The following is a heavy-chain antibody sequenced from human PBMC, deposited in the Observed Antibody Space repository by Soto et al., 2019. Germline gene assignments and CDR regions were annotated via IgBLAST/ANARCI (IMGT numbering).Heavy chain of an antibody. V-gene: IGHV4-34*01. CDR3: ARVTPIAAASSGGNWFDP. CDR1: GGSFSGYY. Sequence: SETLSLTCAVYGGSFSGYYWSWIRQPPGKGLEWIGEINHSGSTNYNPSLKSRVTISVDTSKNQFSLKLSSVTAADTAVYYCARVTPIAAASSGGNWFDPWGQGTLVTVSS. D-gene: IGHD6-13*01. J-gene: IGHJ5*02. CDR2: INHSGST.